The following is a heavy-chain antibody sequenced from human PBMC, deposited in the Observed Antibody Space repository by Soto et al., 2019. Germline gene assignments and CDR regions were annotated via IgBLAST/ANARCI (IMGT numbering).Heavy chain of an antibody. CDR3: VRQGIGYLHGLVDV. CDR1: SGPSSSHN. CDR2: VYHTGGT. Sequence: QVQLQQSGPGLVKPSETLSLTCTVSSGPSSSHNWGWIRQTPGRGLEWIGYVYHTGGTSYNPSLISRVTVSADTSTNHISLTLTSVTAADTAVYYCVRQGIGYLHGLVDVWGQGPTVTISS. V-gene: IGHV4-59*08. D-gene: IGHD2-15*01. J-gene: IGHJ6*02.